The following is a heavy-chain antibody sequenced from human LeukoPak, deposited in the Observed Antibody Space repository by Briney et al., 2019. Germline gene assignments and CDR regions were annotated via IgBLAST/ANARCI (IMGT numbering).Heavy chain of an antibody. Sequence: ASVKVSCKASGYTFTGYYMHWVRQAPGQGLEWMGWINPNSGGTNYAQKLQGRVTMTTDTSTSTAYMELRSLRSDDTAVYYCAREGYSSGWYVYRYYYYGMDVWGQGTTVTVSS. J-gene: IGHJ6*02. D-gene: IGHD6-19*01. CDR2: INPNSGGT. CDR3: AREGYSSGWYVYRYYYYGMDV. CDR1: GYTFTGYY. V-gene: IGHV1-2*02.